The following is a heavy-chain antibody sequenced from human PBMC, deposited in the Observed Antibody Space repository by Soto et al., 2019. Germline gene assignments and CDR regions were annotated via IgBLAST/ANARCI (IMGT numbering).Heavy chain of an antibody. V-gene: IGHV4-38-2*01. CDR2: IYHSGNT. J-gene: IGHJ5*02. D-gene: IGHD2-2*01. Sequence: SETLSLTCGVSGSSISSGYYWGWIRQPPGQALEWIGSIYHSGNTYYNPSLKSRVAISVDTSKNQFSLSLRSLSATDTAVYYCARGCYVVPAALTWFDNWGQGILVTVSS. CDR3: ARGCYVVPAALTWFDN. CDR1: GSSISSGYY.